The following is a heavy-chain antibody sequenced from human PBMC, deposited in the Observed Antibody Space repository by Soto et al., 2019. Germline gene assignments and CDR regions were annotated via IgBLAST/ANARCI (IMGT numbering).Heavy chain of an antibody. CDR3: ARGPAENSHYDRPNWFDP. J-gene: IGHJ5*02. Sequence: PGESLKISCKGSGYSFTSYWISWVRQMPGKGLEWMGRIDPSDSYTNYSPSFQGRVTITRDTSASTAYMELSSLRSEDTAVYYCARGPAENSHYDRPNWFDPWGQGTLVTVSS. CDR1: GYSFTSYW. V-gene: IGHV5-10-1*01. CDR2: IDPSDSYT. D-gene: IGHD3-3*01.